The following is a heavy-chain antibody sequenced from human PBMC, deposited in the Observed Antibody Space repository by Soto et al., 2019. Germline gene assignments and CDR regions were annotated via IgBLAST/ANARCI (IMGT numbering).Heavy chain of an antibody. Sequence: GGSLRLSCAASGLTFNSYAMTWVRQAPGKGLEWVSSISGSGGNTYHADSVKGRFTISRDNSKNTLFLQMNSLRAEDTAVYYCAKLRAAGGGYNDFRSGSPYYYNMDVWGQGATVAVPS. J-gene: IGHJ6*02. D-gene: IGHD3-3*01. CDR3: AKLRAAGGGYNDFRSGSPYYYNMDV. CDR2: ISGSGGNT. V-gene: IGHV3-23*01. CDR1: GLTFNSYA.